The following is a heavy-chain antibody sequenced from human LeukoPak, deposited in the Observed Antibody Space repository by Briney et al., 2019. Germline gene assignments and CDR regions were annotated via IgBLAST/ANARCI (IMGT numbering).Heavy chain of an antibody. D-gene: IGHD6-13*01. Sequence: SQTLSLTCAISGDSVSSNGAAWNWIRQSPSRGLEWLGRTYYRSRWYNDYAVSVKSRITVNPDTSKNQFSLHLNSVTPDDTAVYYCARSADGTLDYWGQGTLVTVSS. CDR2: TYYRSRWYN. CDR3: ARSADGTLDY. J-gene: IGHJ4*02. V-gene: IGHV6-1*01. CDR1: GDSVSSNGAA.